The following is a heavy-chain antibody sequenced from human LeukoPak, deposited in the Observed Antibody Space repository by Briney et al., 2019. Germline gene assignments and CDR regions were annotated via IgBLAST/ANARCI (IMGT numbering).Heavy chain of an antibody. CDR3: AKDLRYSLDY. CDR2: IRYDGSNK. Sequence: GGSLRLSCAASGFTFSSYGMHWVRQAPGKGLEWVAFIRYDGSNKYCADSVKGRSTISRDNSKNTLYLQMNSLRAEDTAVYYCAKDLRYSLDYWGQGTLVTVSS. J-gene: IGHJ4*02. V-gene: IGHV3-30*02. D-gene: IGHD6-13*01. CDR1: GFTFSSYG.